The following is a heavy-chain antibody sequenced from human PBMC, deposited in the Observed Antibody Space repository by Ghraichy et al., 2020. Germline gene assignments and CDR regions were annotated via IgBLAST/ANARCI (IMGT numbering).Heavy chain of an antibody. V-gene: IGHV3-21*01. CDR3: ARDRGGRISIFGVVDS. Sequence: ETLSLTCAASGFTFSGYSMNWVRQAPGKGLEWVSSISSYRSYINYADLVKGRFTISRDNAKNSLYLQMNSLRAEDTAVYYCARDRGGRISIFGVVDSWGQGTLVTVSS. D-gene: IGHD3-3*01. J-gene: IGHJ4*02. CDR2: ISSYRSYI. CDR1: GFTFSGYS.